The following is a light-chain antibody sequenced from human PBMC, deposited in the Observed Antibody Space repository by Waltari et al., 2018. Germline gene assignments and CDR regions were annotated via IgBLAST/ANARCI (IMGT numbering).Light chain of an antibody. Sequence: QSALTQPRSVSGSPGQSVTISCTGTSSDVGGYNYVSWYQQHPGKAPKLMLYDVSKPPSGVPDRFSGSNAGNPASLTISGLQAEDEADYYCCSYAGSFTVVFGGGTKLTVL. J-gene: IGLJ2*01. CDR3: CSYAGSFTVV. V-gene: IGLV2-11*01. CDR2: DVS. CDR1: SSDVGGYNY.